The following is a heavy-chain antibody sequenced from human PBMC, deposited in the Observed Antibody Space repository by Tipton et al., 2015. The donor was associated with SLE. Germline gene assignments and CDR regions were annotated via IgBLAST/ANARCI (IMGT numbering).Heavy chain of an antibody. J-gene: IGHJ4*02. CDR3: AKASRGQYESWSGHFDE. CDR1: GFTFSTYV. Sequence: SLRLSCAASGFTFSTYVMHWVRQAPGRGLEWVAVLSSDGSHTNYAVSGKGRFTISRDNSDNTLYVRMNNLRVEDTAIYYCAKASRGQYESWSGHFDEWGRGTLVPVSS. V-gene: IGHV3-30*04. D-gene: IGHD3-3*01. CDR2: LSSDGSHT.